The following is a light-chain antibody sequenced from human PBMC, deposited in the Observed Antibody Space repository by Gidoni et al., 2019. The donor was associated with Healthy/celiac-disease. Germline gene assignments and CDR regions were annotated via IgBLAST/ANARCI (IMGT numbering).Light chain of an antibody. CDR2: GAS. J-gene: IGKJ1*01. CDR3: QQYGSSPPWT. CDR1: QSVSSSY. V-gene: IGKV3-20*01. Sequence: IVLTPSPGTLSLSPGERATLSCRPSQSVSSSYLAWYQQKPGQAPRLLIYGASSRATGIPDRLSGSGSGTDFTRTISRREPEDFAVYYCQQYGSSPPWTFGQGTKVEIK.